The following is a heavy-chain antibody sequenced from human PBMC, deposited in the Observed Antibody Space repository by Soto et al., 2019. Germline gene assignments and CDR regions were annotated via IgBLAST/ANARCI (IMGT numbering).Heavy chain of an antibody. CDR1: GFTFTSYA. V-gene: IGHV3-30-3*01. CDR3: AGGTTLAIFDYGMDV. D-gene: IGHD3-3*01. J-gene: IGHJ6*02. Sequence: QVQLVESGGGVVQPGRSLRLSCAASGFTFTSYAMHWVRQAPGKGLEWVAVISNDGSNYYYADSVRGRFTISRDNTKNTLCLQMSSLRGEEWGVYYCAGGTTLAIFDYGMDVWGRGTRVTVSS. CDR2: ISNDGSNY.